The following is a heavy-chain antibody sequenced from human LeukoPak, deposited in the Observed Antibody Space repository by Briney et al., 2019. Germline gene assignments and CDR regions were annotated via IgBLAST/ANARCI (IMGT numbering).Heavy chain of an antibody. V-gene: IGHV3-53*01. CDR3: SGSYSRWYFDY. CDR2: IYSGGST. J-gene: IGHJ4*02. D-gene: IGHD1-26*01. CDR1: GXTVSSNY. Sequence: GGSLRLSCAASGXTVSSNYMSWVRQAPGKGLEWVSVIYSGGSTFYTDSVKGRFSISRDNSKNTLYLQMNSLRAEDTAVYYCSGSYSRWYFDYWGQGTLVTVSS.